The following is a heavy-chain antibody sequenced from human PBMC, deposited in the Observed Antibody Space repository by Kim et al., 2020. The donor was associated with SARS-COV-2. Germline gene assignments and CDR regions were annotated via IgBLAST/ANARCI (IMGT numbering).Heavy chain of an antibody. Sequence: ASVKVSCKASGYTFTSYGISWVRQAPGQGLEWMGWISAYNGNTNYAQKLQGRVTMTTDTSTSTAYMELRSLRSDDTAVYYCARDDRYCSGGSCSLDYWGQGTLVTVSS. V-gene: IGHV1-18*04. CDR3: ARDDRYCSGGSCSLDY. CDR1: GYTFTSYG. D-gene: IGHD2-15*01. J-gene: IGHJ4*02. CDR2: ISAYNGNT.